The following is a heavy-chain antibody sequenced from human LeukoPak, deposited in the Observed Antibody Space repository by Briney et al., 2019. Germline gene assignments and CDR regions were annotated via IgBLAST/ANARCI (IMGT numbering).Heavy chain of an antibody. Sequence: PSETLSLTCTVSGGSIGWDYWSWIRQSAGMGLEWMGRIYKSGSTNYNPSFRSRVTMSVDTSKNQFSLSVTSVTAADTAVYYCAREEYFQDSNGYSYYFHSWGQGSLVTVSS. V-gene: IGHV4-4*07. CDR1: GGSIGWDY. CDR2: IYKSGST. D-gene: IGHD3-22*01. J-gene: IGHJ4*02. CDR3: AREEYFQDSNGYSYYFHS.